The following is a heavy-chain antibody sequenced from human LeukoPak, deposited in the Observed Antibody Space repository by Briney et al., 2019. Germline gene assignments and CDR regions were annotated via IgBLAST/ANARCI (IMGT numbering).Heavy chain of an antibody. CDR3: ARQKVDYYDSSGYTPLPRYYYYYYGMDV. J-gene: IGHJ6*02. V-gene: IGHV4-39*01. Sequence: SETLSLTCTVSGVSISSSSYYWGWIRQPPGKGLEWIGSIYYSGSTYYNPSLKSRVTISVDTSKNQFSLKLSSVTAADTAVYYCARQKVDYYDSSGYTPLPRYYYYYYGMDVWGQGTTVTVSS. CDR1: GVSISSSSYY. D-gene: IGHD3-22*01. CDR2: IYYSGST.